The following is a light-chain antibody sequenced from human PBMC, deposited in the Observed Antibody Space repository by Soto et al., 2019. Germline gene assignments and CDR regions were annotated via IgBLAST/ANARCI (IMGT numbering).Light chain of an antibody. J-gene: IGKJ1*01. Sequence: DIQMTQSPSTLSASVGDRVTINCRASQTISSWLAWYQQRPGKAPKLLIYDVSSLESGVPSRFSGRGSGTEFTLTISSLQPDDSATYYCQQYNTFWTFGQGTKVDIK. CDR3: QQYNTFWT. CDR2: DVS. CDR1: QTISSW. V-gene: IGKV1-5*01.